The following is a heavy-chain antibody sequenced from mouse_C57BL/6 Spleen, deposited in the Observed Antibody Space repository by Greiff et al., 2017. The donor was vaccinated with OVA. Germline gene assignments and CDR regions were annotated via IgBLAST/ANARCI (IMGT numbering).Heavy chain of an antibody. D-gene: IGHD1-1*01. CDR3: AKGITTVVGDAMVY. J-gene: IGHJ4*01. Sequence: QVQLQQPGAELVKPGASVKLSCKASGYTFTSYWMHWVKQRPGQGLEWIGMIHPNSGSTNYNEKFKSKATLTVDKSSSTAYMQLSSLTSEDSAVYYCAKGITTVVGDAMVYWGQGTSVTVSS. V-gene: IGHV1-64*01. CDR2: IHPNSGST. CDR1: GYTFTSYW.